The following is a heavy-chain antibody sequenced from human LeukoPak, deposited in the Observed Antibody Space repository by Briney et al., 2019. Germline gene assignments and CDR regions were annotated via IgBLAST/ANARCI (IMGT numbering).Heavy chain of an antibody. J-gene: IGHJ3*02. CDR1: GGSISSYY. V-gene: IGHV4-59*01. CDR3: ARGVVAEVFDI. CDR2: IYYSGST. D-gene: IGHD5-12*01. Sequence: PSETLSLTCTVSGGSISSYYWSWIRQPPGKGLEWIGYIYYSGSTNYNPSLKSRVTISADTSKNQFSLKLSSVTAADTAVYYCARGVVAEVFDIWGQGTMVTVSS.